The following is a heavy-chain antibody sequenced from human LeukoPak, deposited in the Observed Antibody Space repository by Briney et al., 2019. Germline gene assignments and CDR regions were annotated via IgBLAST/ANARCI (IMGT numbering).Heavy chain of an antibody. V-gene: IGHV4-59*12. J-gene: IGHJ4*02. CDR1: GGSISSYY. CDR2: IYYSGST. CDR3: ARNERRYCSGGSCYSFDY. D-gene: IGHD2-15*01. Sequence: PSETLSLTCTVSGGSISSYYWSWIRQPPGKGLEWIGYIYYSGSTNYNPSLKSRVTISVDTSKNLFSLKLSSVTAADTAVYYCARNERRYCSGGSCYSFDYWGQGTLVTVSS.